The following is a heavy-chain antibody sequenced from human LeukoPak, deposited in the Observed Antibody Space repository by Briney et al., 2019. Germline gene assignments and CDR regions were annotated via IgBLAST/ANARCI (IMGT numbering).Heavy chain of an antibody. Sequence: SETLSLTCTVSGGSINSYYWSRIRQPPGKGLEWIGEINHSGSTNYSPSLKSRVTISVDTSKNQFSLKLSSVTAADTAVYYCATGGSSYPGYFDYWGQGTLVTVSS. CDR3: ATGGSSYPGYFDY. CDR2: INHSGST. J-gene: IGHJ4*02. CDR1: GGSINSYY. V-gene: IGHV4-34*01. D-gene: IGHD2-15*01.